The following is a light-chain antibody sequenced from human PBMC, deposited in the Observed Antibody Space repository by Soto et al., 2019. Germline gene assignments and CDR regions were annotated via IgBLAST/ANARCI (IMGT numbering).Light chain of an antibody. CDR1: QSISTW. J-gene: IGKJ1*01. CDR3: QQYTSYPWT. V-gene: IGKV1-5*03. CDR2: EAS. Sequence: TTMSQSPSSVSASIRDRVTIHCRASQSISTWLAWFQQKAGKAPKLLIYEASRLESGVPSRISGSGSGTEFTLTISSLQPDDFATYYCQQYTSYPWTFGQGTKVDIK.